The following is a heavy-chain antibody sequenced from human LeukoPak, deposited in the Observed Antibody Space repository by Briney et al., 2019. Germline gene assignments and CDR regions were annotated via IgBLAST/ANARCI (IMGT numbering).Heavy chain of an antibody. CDR3: ALILWFGESYFDY. Sequence: GESLKISCKGSGGTFSSYAISWVRQAPGQGLEWMGWISAYNGNTNYAQKLQGRVTMTTDTSTSTAYMELRSLRSDDTAVYYCALILWFGESYFDYWGQGTLVTVSS. CDR2: ISAYNGNT. J-gene: IGHJ4*02. D-gene: IGHD3-10*01. V-gene: IGHV1-18*01. CDR1: GGTFSSYA.